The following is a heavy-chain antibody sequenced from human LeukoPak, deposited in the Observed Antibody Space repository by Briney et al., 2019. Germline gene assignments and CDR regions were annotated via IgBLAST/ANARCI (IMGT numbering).Heavy chain of an antibody. CDR2: ISSSSSYI. D-gene: IGHD2-21*02. CDR1: GFTFSSYS. V-gene: IGHV3-21*01. Sequence: GGSLRLSCAASGFTFSSYSMNWVRQAPGKGLEWVSSISSSSSYIYYADSVKGRFTISRDNAKNSLYLQMNSLRAEDTAVYYCARVLDIVVVTATAFDIWGQGTMVTVSS. J-gene: IGHJ3*02. CDR3: ARVLDIVVVTATAFDI.